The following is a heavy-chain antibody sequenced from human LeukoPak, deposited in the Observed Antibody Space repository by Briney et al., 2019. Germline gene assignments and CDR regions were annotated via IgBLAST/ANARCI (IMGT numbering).Heavy chain of an antibody. Sequence: PSETLSLTCNVSGGSISSSYWSWIRQPPGKGLEWIGYISYRGITHYNPSLKSRVTISVDTSKNQFSLKLSSVTAADTAVYYCARGRKYSSSWYAYWGQGTLVTVSS. CDR2: ISYRGIT. J-gene: IGHJ4*02. CDR1: GGSISSSY. D-gene: IGHD6-13*01. V-gene: IGHV4-59*12. CDR3: ARGRKYSSSWYAY.